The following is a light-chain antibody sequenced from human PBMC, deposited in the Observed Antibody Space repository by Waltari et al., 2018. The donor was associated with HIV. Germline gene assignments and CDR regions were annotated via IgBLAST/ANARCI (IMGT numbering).Light chain of an antibody. J-gene: IGLJ2*01. CDR3: CSYAGSSTVV. Sequence: QSALTQPASVSGSPGQSLTISCTATSSDVGAYNYVSWYQQHPGKAPKLMIYDVNKRPSGVSNRFSGSKSGNTASLTISGLQAEDEADYYCCSYAGSSTVVFGGGTKLTVL. V-gene: IGLV2-23*02. CDR2: DVN. CDR1: SSDVGAYNY.